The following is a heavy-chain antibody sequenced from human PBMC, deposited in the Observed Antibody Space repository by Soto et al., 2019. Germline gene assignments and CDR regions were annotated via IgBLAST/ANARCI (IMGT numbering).Heavy chain of an antibody. V-gene: IGHV3-23*01. CDR3: AKAPYSNCCFATYNV. CDR2: ISAGGRNT. J-gene: IGHJ6*02. D-gene: IGHD4-4*01. Sequence: EVQLLESGGGLVQPGGSLRLSCAASGFTFRNYAMSWVRQAPGKGLEWVSGISAGGRNTYYADPVKGRFTISGDNSKSTLYLQMSSLRAEDTAVYYCAKAPYSNCCFATYNVCGQGTRVTVSS. CDR1: GFTFRNYA.